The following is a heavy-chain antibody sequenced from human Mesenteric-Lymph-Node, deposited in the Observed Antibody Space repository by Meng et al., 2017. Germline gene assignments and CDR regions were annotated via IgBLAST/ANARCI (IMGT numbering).Heavy chain of an antibody. J-gene: IGHJ4*02. CDR3: AKDPGSSERYNFLGSGY. CDR1: GFTFSSYG. D-gene: IGHD5-24*01. Sequence: GGSLSLSCAVSGFTFSSYGLHWVRQAPGKGLEWVSGTSTTGASKHHAEPVQRRFTASRDNSNNTQYQQMNGLRADDTAVYCSAKDPGSSERYNFLGSGYWGQGTLVTVSS. CDR2: TSTTGASK. V-gene: IGHV3-23*01.